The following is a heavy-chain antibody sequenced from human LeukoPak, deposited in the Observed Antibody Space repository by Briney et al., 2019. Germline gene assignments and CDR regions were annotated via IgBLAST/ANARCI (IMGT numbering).Heavy chain of an antibody. CDR1: GFTFDDYA. CDR3: ARSNLAAAGKGFDY. Sequence: PGGSLRLSCAASGFTFDDYAMHWVRQAPGKGLEWVSGISWNSGSIGYADSVKGRFTISRDNSKNTLYLQMNSLRAEDTAVYYCARSNLAAAGKGFDYWVQGTLVAVSS. J-gene: IGHJ4*02. D-gene: IGHD6-13*01. CDR2: ISWNSGSI. V-gene: IGHV3-9*01.